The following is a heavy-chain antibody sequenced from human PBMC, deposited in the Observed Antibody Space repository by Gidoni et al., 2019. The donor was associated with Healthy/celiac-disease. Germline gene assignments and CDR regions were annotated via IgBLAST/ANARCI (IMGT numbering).Heavy chain of an antibody. D-gene: IGHD3-16*01. CDR2: INHSGST. Sequence: QVQLQQWGAGLLKPSETLSLTCAVYGGSFSGYYWSWIRQPPGKGLEWIGEINHSGSTNYNPSLKSRVIISVDTSKNQFSLKLSSVTAADTAVYYCARALTPGAFDIWGQGTMVTVSS. CDR1: GGSFSGYY. CDR3: ARALTPGAFDI. V-gene: IGHV4-34*01. J-gene: IGHJ3*02.